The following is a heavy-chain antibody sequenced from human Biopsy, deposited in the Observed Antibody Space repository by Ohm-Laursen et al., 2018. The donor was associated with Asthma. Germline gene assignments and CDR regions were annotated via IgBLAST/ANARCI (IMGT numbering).Heavy chain of an antibody. CDR1: GTHFGSYN. CDR2: ITSDGSTQ. J-gene: IGHJ4*02. D-gene: IGHD6-13*01. Sequence: SLRLSCAASGTHFGSYNMHWARQAPGKGLEWVAVITSDGSTQHYGDSVKGRFTISRDNSKNMLFLQMNSLRAEDTAVYYCSRDTLGYYFDIWGQGTQVTVSS. V-gene: IGHV3-30-3*01. CDR3: SRDTLGYYFDI.